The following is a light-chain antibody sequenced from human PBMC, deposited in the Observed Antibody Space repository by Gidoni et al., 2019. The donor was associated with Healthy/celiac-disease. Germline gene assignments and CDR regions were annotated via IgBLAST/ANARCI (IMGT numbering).Light chain of an antibody. CDR3: QQYGSSPPELT. CDR2: GAS. Sequence: ESVLTQSPGNLSLSPGERATLPCRASQSVSSSYLAWYQQKPGQAPRLLIYGASSRATGIPDRFSGSGSGTDFTLTISRLEPEDFAVYYCQQYGSSPPELTFGGGTKVEIK. J-gene: IGKJ4*01. CDR1: QSVSSSY. V-gene: IGKV3-20*01.